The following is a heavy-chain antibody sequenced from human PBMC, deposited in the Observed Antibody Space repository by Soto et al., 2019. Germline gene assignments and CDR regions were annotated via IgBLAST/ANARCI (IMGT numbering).Heavy chain of an antibody. V-gene: IGHV1-18*01. CDR2: ISAYNGNT. J-gene: IGHJ3*02. D-gene: IGHD3-10*01. CDR3: ARDNQNYYGSGSYYNQSAFDI. Sequence: ASVKVSCKASGYTFTSYGISWVRQAPGQGLEWMGWISAYNGNTNYAQKLQGRVTMTIDTSTSTAYMELRSLRSDDTAVYYCARDNQNYYGSGSYYNQSAFDIWGQGTMVTVSS. CDR1: GYTFTSYG.